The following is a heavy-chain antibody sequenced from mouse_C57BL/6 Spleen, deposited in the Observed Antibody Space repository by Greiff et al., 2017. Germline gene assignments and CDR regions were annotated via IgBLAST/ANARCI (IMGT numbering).Heavy chain of an antibody. J-gene: IGHJ3*01. CDR2: IYPRSGNT. V-gene: IGHV1-81*01. Sequence: QVQLQQPGAELARPGASVKLSCKASGYTFTSYCISWVKQRTGQGLEWIGEIYPRSGNTYYNEKFKGKATLTVDKSSSTAYLQLSSLTSEYSAVYLWARSAGIAYWGQGTLVTVSA. CDR3: ARSAGIAY. CDR1: GYTFTSYC.